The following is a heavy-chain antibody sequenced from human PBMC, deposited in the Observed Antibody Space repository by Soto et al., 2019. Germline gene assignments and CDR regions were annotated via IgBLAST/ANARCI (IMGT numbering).Heavy chain of an antibody. D-gene: IGHD2-8*01. CDR2: ISAYNGNT. J-gene: IGHJ4*02. CDR3: ARDSDEDIVLMGYAPPPGY. Sequence: QVQLVQSGAEVKKPGASVKVSCKASGYTFTSYGISWVRQAPGQGLEWMGWISAYNGNTNYAQKLQGRVTMTTDTPTSTAYMELRGLRSDDTAVYYWARDSDEDIVLMGYAPPPGYWGQGTLVTVSS. V-gene: IGHV1-18*04. CDR1: GYTFTSYG.